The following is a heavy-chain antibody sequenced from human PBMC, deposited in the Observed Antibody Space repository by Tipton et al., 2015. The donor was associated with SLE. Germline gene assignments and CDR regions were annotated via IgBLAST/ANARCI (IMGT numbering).Heavy chain of an antibody. J-gene: IGHJ6*03. V-gene: IGHV4-38-2*02. CDR1: GFSISSQYY. Sequence: TLSLTCTVSGFSISSQYYWGWLRQSAGKGLEWIGSISYTGSTFYNPSLKSRVTISVDTSKNQFSLKLSSVTAADTAVYYCARAPGLDRDYYYYYYMDVWGKGTTVTVSS. D-gene: IGHD3/OR15-3a*01. CDR3: ARAPGLDRDYYYYYYMDV. CDR2: ISYTGST.